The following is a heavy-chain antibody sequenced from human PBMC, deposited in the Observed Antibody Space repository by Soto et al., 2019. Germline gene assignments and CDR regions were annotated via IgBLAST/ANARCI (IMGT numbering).Heavy chain of an antibody. V-gene: IGHV4-59*01. D-gene: IGHD5-18*01. CDR1: RGSINNSY. J-gene: IGHJ5*02. CDR3: AKDSGYNYGFFRWFDP. Sequence: SSETLCLTCTVSRGSINNSYWTWIRQPPGKRLEWIGYIHYTGTTNHNPALKSRVTISVDTSKSQFSLKLSSVTAADTAVYYCAKDSGYNYGFFRWFDPWGQGTLVTVSS. CDR2: IHYTGTT.